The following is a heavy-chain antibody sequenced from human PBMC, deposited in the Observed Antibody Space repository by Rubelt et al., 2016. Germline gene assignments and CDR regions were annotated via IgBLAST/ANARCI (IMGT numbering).Heavy chain of an antibody. D-gene: IGHD3-10*01. V-gene: IGHV1-18*01. CDR1: GYTFTSYC. Sequence: QVQLVQSGAEVKKPGASVKVSCKASGYTFTSYCISWVRQAPGKGVEGMGWISAYNGNTNNAKKLQGRVTMTTDTSTSTAYMGLRSLRADDTAVYYCARVRFGDSWFDPWGQGTLVTVSS. CDR2: ISAYNGNT. J-gene: IGHJ5*02. CDR3: ARVRFGDSWFDP.